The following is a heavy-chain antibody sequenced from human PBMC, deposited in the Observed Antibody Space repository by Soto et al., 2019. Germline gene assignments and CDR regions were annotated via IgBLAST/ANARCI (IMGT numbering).Heavy chain of an antibody. J-gene: IGHJ6*03. V-gene: IGHV3-33*01. Sequence: GGSLRLSCAASGFTFSSYGMHWVRQAPGKGLEWVAVIWYDGSNKYYADSVKGRFTISRDNSKNTLYLQMNSLRAEDTAVYYCARVEVGPAAINDYYYYMDVWGKGTTVTVAS. CDR1: GFTFSSYG. CDR3: ARVEVGPAAINDYYYYMDV. CDR2: IWYDGSNK. D-gene: IGHD2-2*01.